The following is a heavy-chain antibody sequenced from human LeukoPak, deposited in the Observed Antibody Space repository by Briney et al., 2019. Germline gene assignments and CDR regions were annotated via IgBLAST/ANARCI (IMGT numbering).Heavy chain of an antibody. Sequence: GESLKISCKGSGYSFTSYWIGWVRQMPGKGLEWMGIIYPSDSDTRYSPSFQGQVTISADKSISTAYLEWGSLQASDTARYYCARSTGHLGWFDPWGPGALVTVSS. CDR1: GYSFTSYW. V-gene: IGHV5-51*01. J-gene: IGHJ5*02. CDR3: ARSTGHLGWFDP. D-gene: IGHD2-8*02. CDR2: IYPSDSDT.